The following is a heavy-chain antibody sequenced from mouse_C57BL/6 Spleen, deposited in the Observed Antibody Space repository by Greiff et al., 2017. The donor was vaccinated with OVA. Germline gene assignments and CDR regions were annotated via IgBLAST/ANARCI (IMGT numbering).Heavy chain of an antibody. Sequence: QVQLQQPGAELVKPGASVKMSCKASGYTFTSYWITWVKQRPGQGLEWIGDIYPGSGSTTYNEKFKSKATLTVDTSSRTAYMQLSSLTSEDSAVYYCARYGPITTVVATRYFDVWGTGTTVTVSS. D-gene: IGHD1-1*01. CDR3: ARYGPITTVVATRYFDV. CDR2: IYPGSGST. V-gene: IGHV1-55*01. CDR1: GYTFTSYW. J-gene: IGHJ1*03.